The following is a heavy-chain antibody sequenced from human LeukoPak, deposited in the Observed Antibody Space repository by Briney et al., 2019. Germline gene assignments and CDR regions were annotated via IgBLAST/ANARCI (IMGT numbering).Heavy chain of an antibody. Sequence: PGGSLRLSCEASGFSFSHSGMHWVRQAPGKGLDWITFIQYDGGNQYYADSVKGRFTISRDNSKNTLYLQMSSLTAEDTALYYCGKGQFTGLVEYWGQGTLVTVSS. CDR1: GFSFSHSG. J-gene: IGHJ4*02. D-gene: IGHD7-27*01. V-gene: IGHV3-30*02. CDR3: GKGQFTGLVEY. CDR2: IQYDGGNQ.